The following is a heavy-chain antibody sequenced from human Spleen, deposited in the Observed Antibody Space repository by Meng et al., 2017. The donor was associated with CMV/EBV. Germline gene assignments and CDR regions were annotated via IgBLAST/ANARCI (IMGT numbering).Heavy chain of an antibody. CDR1: GGSIRTYY. J-gene: IGHJ4*02. CDR3: ARGTHSFHD. Sequence: SETLSLTCSVSGGSIRTYYWSWLRQSPGKGLEWIANVYYTGGSNYNPSLKSRVTISVDTSKNQFSLKVNSLTAADTAVYYCARGTHSFHDWGQGTLVPVSS. V-gene: IGHV4-59*01. CDR2: VYYTGGS. D-gene: IGHD4-11*01.